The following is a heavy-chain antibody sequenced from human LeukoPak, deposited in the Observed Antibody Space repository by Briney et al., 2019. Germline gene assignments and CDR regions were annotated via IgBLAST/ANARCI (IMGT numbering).Heavy chain of an antibody. D-gene: IGHD1-26*01. CDR3: AKTEYGGSYPATDY. V-gene: IGHV3-23*01. CDR2: ISGSGGST. CDR1: GFTFSSYA. J-gene: IGHJ4*02. Sequence: GGSLRLSCAASGFTFSSYAMSWVRQAPGKGLEWVSAISGSGGSTYYADSVKGRFTIPRDNSKNTLYLQMNSLRAEDTAVYYCAKTEYGGSYPATDYWGQGTLVTVSS.